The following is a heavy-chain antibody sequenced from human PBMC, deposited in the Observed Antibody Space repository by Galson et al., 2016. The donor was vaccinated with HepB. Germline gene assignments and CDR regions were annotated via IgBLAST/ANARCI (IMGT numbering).Heavy chain of an antibody. Sequence: SVKVSCKASGGSFSTDAFSWVRQGPGQGPEWMGAIIPNFGTPTYAQKFKGSATITADESTSTVHMELRSLTSGDTAVYYCARSRGFYMWFDPWGQGTLVTVSS. CDR1: GGSFSTDA. CDR2: IIPNFGTP. V-gene: IGHV1-69*13. CDR3: ARSRGFYMWFDP. J-gene: IGHJ5*02. D-gene: IGHD2/OR15-2a*01.